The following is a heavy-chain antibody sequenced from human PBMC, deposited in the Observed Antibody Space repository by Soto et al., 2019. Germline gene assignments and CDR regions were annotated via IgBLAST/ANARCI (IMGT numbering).Heavy chain of an antibody. CDR3: AREYDYDSSGYYYHYYYYGMDV. J-gene: IGHJ6*02. Sequence: ASVKVSCKASGYTFTGYYMHWVRQAPGQGLEWMGWINPNSGGTNYAQKFQGRVTMTRDTSISTAYMELSRLRSDDTAVYYCAREYDYDSSGYYYHYYYYGMDVWGQGTTVTVSS. CDR1: GYTFTGYY. V-gene: IGHV1-2*02. D-gene: IGHD3-22*01. CDR2: INPNSGGT.